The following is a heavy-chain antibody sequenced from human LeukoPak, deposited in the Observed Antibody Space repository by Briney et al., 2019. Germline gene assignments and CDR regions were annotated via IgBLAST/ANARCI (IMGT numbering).Heavy chain of an antibody. J-gene: IGHJ4*02. CDR2: ISADGGST. V-gene: IGHV3-43*02. CDR3: AKDKAGTIVWYGRWSVGLFDY. D-gene: IGHD6-13*01. CDR1: GFNFDAYA. Sequence: GGSLRLSCAASGFNFDAYAMHWVRQAPGKGLQWISLISADGGSTYYADSVKGRFTISRDNSRNSLYLQMNSLTTEDTAFYYCAKDKAGTIVWYGRWSVGLFDYWHQGTLLTVS.